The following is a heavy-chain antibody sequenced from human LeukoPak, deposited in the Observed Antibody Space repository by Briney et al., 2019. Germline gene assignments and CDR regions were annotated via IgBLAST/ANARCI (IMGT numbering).Heavy chain of an antibody. CDR3: ARGITGTRVDY. J-gene: IGHJ4*02. Sequence: SETLSLTCAVSGGSISSGGYSWRWLRQPPGRGLEWIGYIYHSGSTYYNPSLKSRVTISVDTSENQFSLKLNSVTAADTAVYYCARGITGTRVDYWGQGTLVTVSS. D-gene: IGHD1-7*01. CDR1: GGSISSGGYS. V-gene: IGHV4-30-2*01. CDR2: IYHSGST.